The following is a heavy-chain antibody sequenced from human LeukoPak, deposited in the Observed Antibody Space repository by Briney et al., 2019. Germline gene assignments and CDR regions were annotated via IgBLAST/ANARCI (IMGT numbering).Heavy chain of an antibody. CDR2: ISAYNGNT. D-gene: IGHD2-21*01. CDR3: ARAMGGDYGMDV. V-gene: IGHV1-18*04. J-gene: IGHJ6*04. CDR1: GYTFTIYY. Sequence: ASVKVSCKASGYTFTIYYISWVRQAPGQGLEWMGWISAYNGNTKYAQKFQGRVTMTTDTSTSTAYMELRGPRYDDTAVYYCARAMGGDYGMDVWGKGTTVTVSS.